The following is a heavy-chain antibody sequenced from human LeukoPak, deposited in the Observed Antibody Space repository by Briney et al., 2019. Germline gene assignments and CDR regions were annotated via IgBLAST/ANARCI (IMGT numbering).Heavy chain of an antibody. CDR2: IKQDGSEK. CDR3: ARELTPAYYYDSSGYHPLDY. J-gene: IGHJ4*02. D-gene: IGHD3-22*01. CDR1: GFTFSSYW. V-gene: IGHV3-7*01. Sequence: GGSLRLSCAASGFTFSSYWMSWVRQAPGKGLEWVANIKQDGSEKYYVDSVKGRFTISRDNAKNSLYLQMNSLRAEDTAVYYCARELTPAYYYDSSGYHPLDYWGQGTLVTVSS.